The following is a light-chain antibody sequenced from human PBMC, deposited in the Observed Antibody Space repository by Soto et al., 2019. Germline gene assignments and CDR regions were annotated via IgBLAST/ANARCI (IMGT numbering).Light chain of an antibody. V-gene: IGKV1-5*01. Sequence: DIQMTQSPSTLSVSVGERVTITGRASQHTNNWLAWYQQKPGRAPELLIHDASNLESGVPSRFSGSGSGTEFTLTISRLQPDDFATYYCQQYDSFWTFGQGTKVDIK. CDR3: QQYDSFWT. CDR1: QHTNNW. CDR2: DAS. J-gene: IGKJ1*01.